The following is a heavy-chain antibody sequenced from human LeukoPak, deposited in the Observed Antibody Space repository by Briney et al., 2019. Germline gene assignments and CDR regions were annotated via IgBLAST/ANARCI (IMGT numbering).Heavy chain of an antibody. J-gene: IGHJ6*02. CDR2: ISYDGSNK. Sequence: AGGSLRLSCAASGFTFSSYGMHWVRQAPGKGLEWVAVISYDGSNKYYADSVKGRFTISRDNSKNTLYLQMNSLRAEDTAVYYCAKDRDMTTGGPPGYGMDVWGQGTTVTVSS. CDR1: GFTFSSYG. CDR3: AKDRDMTTGGPPGYGMDV. V-gene: IGHV3-30*18. D-gene: IGHD4-11*01.